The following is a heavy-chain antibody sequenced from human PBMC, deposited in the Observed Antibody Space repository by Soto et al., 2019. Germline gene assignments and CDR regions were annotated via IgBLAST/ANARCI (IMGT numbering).Heavy chain of an antibody. D-gene: IGHD2-15*01. V-gene: IGHV3-13*01. CDR2: IGTAGDT. Sequence: GGSLRLSCAASGFTFSSYDMHWVRQATGKGLEWVSAIGTAGDTYYPGSVKGRFTISRENAKNSLYLQMNSLRAGDTAVYYCARAPHQRYCSGGSYYPPYFDYWGQGTLVTVSS. CDR1: GFTFSSYD. J-gene: IGHJ4*01. CDR3: ARAPHQRYCSGGSYYPPYFDY.